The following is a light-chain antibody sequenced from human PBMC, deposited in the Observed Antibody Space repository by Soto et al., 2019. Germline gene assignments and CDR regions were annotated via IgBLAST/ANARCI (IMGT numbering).Light chain of an antibody. Sequence: QSVLTQRPSVSGAPGQRVTISCTGSSSNIGAGYDVHWYQQLPETAPKLLIYGNSNRPSGVPDRFSGSKSGTSASLAITGLQAEDEADYYCQSYDSSLSGYVFGTGTKLTVL. CDR2: GNS. CDR1: SSNIGAGYD. J-gene: IGLJ1*01. V-gene: IGLV1-40*01. CDR3: QSYDSSLSGYV.